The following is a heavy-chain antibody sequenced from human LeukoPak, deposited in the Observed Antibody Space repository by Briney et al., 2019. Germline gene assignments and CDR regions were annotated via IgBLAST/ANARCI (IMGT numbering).Heavy chain of an antibody. CDR3: ARGDDSGYYDYFDY. Sequence: GGSLRLSCAASGFTLSNYDMIWVRQAPGKGLEWVSIISGSGGSTYYGDSVKGRFTISRDNSKNTLYLQMNSLRAEDTAVYYCARGDDSGYYDYFDYWGQGALVTVSS. D-gene: IGHD3-22*01. V-gene: IGHV3-23*01. CDR2: ISGSGGST. CDR1: GFTLSNYD. J-gene: IGHJ4*02.